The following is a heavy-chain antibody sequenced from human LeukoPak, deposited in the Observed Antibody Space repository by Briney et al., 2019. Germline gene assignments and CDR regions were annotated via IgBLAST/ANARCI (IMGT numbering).Heavy chain of an antibody. CDR1: GFMFSSSW. CDR3: ARDAAYGYDRFDY. V-gene: IGHV3-7*01. D-gene: IGHD5-18*01. CDR2: IKEDGSDK. Sequence: GGSLRLSCAASGFMFSSSWMAWVRQAPGKGLEWVANIKEDGSDKNYVDSMKGRFTISRDNAKNSLYLQMNSLRAEDTAAYYCARDAAYGYDRFDYWGQGTQVTVSS. J-gene: IGHJ4*02.